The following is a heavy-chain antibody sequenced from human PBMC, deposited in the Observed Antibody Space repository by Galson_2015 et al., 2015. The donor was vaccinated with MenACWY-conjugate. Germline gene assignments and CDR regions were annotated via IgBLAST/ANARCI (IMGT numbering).Heavy chain of an antibody. D-gene: IGHD4-23*01. CDR2: INPSGGRT. J-gene: IGHJ3*02. V-gene: IGHV1-46*01. Sequence: SVKVSCKASGYIFTNYYMHWVRQAPGQGLEWMGIINPSGGRTTYAQKFQGRVTMTRDTSTSTVAMDLSSLRYQDTAVYYCARDLFPPLSTQSDYGGNSDAFDIWGQGTMVTVSS. CDR3: ARDLFPPLSTQSDYGGNSDAFDI. CDR1: GYIFTNYY.